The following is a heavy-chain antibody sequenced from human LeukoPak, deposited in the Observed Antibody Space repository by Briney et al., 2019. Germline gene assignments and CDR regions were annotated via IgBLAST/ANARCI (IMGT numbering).Heavy chain of an antibody. Sequence: SGGSLRLSCAASGFTFSSYAMHWVRQAPGKGLEYVSAISSNGGSTYYANSVKGRFTISRDNSKNTLYLQMGSLRAEDMAVYYCARDASGLYDYWGQGTLVTVSS. J-gene: IGHJ4*02. V-gene: IGHV3-64*01. D-gene: IGHD3-16*02. CDR3: ARDASGLYDY. CDR2: ISSNGGST. CDR1: GFTFSSYA.